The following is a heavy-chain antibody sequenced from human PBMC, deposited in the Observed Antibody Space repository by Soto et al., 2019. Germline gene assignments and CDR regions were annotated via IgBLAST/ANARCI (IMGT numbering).Heavy chain of an antibody. CDR1: GGSISSYY. CDR3: ARGPYDSSGYFVDY. V-gene: IGHV4-59*01. Sequence: ASETLSLTCNVSGGSISSYYWSWIRQPPGKGLEWIGYIYYSGSTNYNPSLESRVTISVDTSKKQFYLKLSSVTAGDTAVYYCARGPYDSSGYFVDYWGQGTLVTVSS. D-gene: IGHD3-22*01. J-gene: IGHJ4*02. CDR2: IYYSGST.